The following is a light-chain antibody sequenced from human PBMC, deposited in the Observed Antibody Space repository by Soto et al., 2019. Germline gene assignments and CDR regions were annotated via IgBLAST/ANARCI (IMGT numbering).Light chain of an antibody. J-gene: IGKJ5*01. CDR1: QSISSY. CDR3: QKSYSTPIT. CDR2: AAS. V-gene: IGKV1-39*01. Sequence: DIQMTQSPSSLSASVGDRVTITCRASQSISSYLNWYQQKPGKAPKLLIYAASSLQSGVPSRFSGSGSGTDFTLTISSLQPEDFATYYCQKSYSTPITFCQGTRLEIK.